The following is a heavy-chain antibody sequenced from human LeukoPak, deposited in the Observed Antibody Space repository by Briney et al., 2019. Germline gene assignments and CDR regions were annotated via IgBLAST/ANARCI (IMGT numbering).Heavy chain of an antibody. Sequence: PSETLSLACTVSGGSINSFYWGWIRQPPGMGLEWVGYIYYSGSTNYNPSLRSRVTVSVDTSKKQFSLRLNSVTPADTAVYYCARLDAASGWYDAFDIWGRGTMSPSLQ. V-gene: IGHV4-59*01. CDR1: GGSINSFY. D-gene: IGHD6-19*01. J-gene: IGHJ3*02. CDR3: ARLDAASGWYDAFDI. CDR2: IYYSGST.